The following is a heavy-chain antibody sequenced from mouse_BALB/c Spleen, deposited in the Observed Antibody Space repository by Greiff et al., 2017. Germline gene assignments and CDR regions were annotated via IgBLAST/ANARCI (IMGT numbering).Heavy chain of an antibody. V-gene: IGHV5-6-4*01. Sequence: EVQLVESGGGLVKPGGSLKLSCAASGFTFSSYTMSWVRQTPEKRLEWVATISSGGSYTYYPDSVKGRFTISRDNAKNTLYLQMSSLKSEDTAMYYCTRDLLSDAMDYWGQGTSVTVSS. D-gene: IGHD2-1*01. CDR2: ISSGGSYT. CDR1: GFTFSSYT. J-gene: IGHJ4*01. CDR3: TRDLLSDAMDY.